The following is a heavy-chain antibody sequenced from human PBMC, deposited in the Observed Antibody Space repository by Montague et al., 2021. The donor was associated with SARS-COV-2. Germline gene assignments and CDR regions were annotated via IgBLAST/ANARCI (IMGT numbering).Heavy chain of an antibody. V-gene: IGHV4-39*02. Sequence: SETLSLTCTVSGGSISTYYYWGWIRQPPGKGLEWIGSIYYGGSTYYNPSLKSRVTIPVDTSMNHFSLKLSSVTAADTAVYYCARDQGVYCSGGSCYNFDYWGQGTLVTVSS. J-gene: IGHJ4*02. CDR3: ARDQGVYCSGGSCYNFDY. CDR2: IYYGGST. D-gene: IGHD2-15*01. CDR1: GGSISTYYY.